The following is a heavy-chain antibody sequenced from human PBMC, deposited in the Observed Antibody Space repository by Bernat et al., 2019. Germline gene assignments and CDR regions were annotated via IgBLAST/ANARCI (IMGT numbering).Heavy chain of an antibody. CDR2: ISDGSITT. Sequence: EVQLLESGGGLVQPGGSLRVSCAASGFTFSSYAMTWVRQAPGKGLEWVPTISDGSITTYYADSVKGRFTISRDNSKNTLYLQMNSLRAEDTAVYYCAKFDSSGWYRVIQGDGFDIWGQGTMVTVSS. J-gene: IGHJ3*02. CDR1: GFTFSSYA. D-gene: IGHD6-19*01. CDR3: AKFDSSGWYRVIQGDGFDI. V-gene: IGHV3-23*01.